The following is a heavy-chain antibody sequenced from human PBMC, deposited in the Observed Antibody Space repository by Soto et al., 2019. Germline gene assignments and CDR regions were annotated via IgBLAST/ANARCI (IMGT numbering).Heavy chain of an antibody. J-gene: IGHJ5*01. CDR1: GFTFSSFA. V-gene: IGHV3-23*01. CDR2: ITASGGRT. D-gene: IGHD4-17*01. CDR3: AKDTRYADYVRWFDS. Sequence: GGSLRLSCTASGFTFSSFAMTWVRQAPGRGLEGVSGITASGGRTFYADSVKGRFTISRDNSRSTLYLQMNSLRAEDTAVYYCAKDTRYADYVRWFDSWGQGTLVTVSS.